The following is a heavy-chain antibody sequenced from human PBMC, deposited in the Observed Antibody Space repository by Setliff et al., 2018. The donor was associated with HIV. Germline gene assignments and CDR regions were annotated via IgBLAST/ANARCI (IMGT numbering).Heavy chain of an antibody. CDR2: IYYSGST. CDR3: ARDSPGPQYYYYGMDV. J-gene: IGHJ6*02. CDR1: GGSISSYY. V-gene: IGHV4-59*01. Sequence: SETMSLTCTVSGGSISSYYWSWIRQPPGKGLEWIGYIYYSGSTNYHPSLKSRVTISVDTSKNQFSLKLSSVTAADTAVYYCARDSPGPQYYYYGMDVWGQGTTVTVSS.